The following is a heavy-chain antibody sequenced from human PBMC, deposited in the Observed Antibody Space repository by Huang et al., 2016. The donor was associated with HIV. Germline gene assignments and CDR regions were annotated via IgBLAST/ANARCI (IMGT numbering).Heavy chain of an antibody. V-gene: IGHV1-3*01. CDR1: GYNFTSRG. Sequence: QVHLVQSGPEVKKPGASVKVSCKASGYNFTSRGLHWVRQAPGQRLEWMGYINPGKGNTKYSPKFQDRVTLTGDISANTAYMQLSRLTAEDTAVYYCASGQRMRESDSVATIPVSWGQGALVTVSS. D-gene: IGHD5-12*01. CDR2: INPGKGNT. J-gene: IGHJ5*02. CDR3: ASGQRMRESDSVATIPVS.